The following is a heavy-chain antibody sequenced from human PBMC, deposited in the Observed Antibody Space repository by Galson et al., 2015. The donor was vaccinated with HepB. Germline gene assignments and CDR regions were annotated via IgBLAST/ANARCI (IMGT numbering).Heavy chain of an antibody. D-gene: IGHD3/OR15-3a*01. Sequence: CAISGDSVSSNSAAWNWIRQSPSRGLEWLGRTYYRSKWYNDYAVSVKSRITINPDTSKNQFSLKLSSVTAADTAVYYCARDQLIFGLGWWFDPWGQGTLVTVSS. V-gene: IGHV6-1*01. J-gene: IGHJ5*02. CDR2: TYYRSKWYN. CDR1: GDSVSSNSAA. CDR3: ARDQLIFGLGWWFDP.